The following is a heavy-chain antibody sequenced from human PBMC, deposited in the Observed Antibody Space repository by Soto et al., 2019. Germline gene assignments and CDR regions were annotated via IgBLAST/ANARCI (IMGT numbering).Heavy chain of an antibody. V-gene: IGHV4-4*07. Sequence: QVQLQESGPGLVKPSETLSLTCTVSGGSISSYYWSWIRQPAGKGLEWIGRIYTSGSTNYNPSLKSRVTMSVDTSKNQFSLKLSSVTAADTAVYYCARVSWTPSSGYSHFDYRGQGTLVTVSS. CDR3: ARVSWTPSSGYSHFDY. CDR2: IYTSGST. D-gene: IGHD3-22*01. J-gene: IGHJ4*02. CDR1: GGSISSYY.